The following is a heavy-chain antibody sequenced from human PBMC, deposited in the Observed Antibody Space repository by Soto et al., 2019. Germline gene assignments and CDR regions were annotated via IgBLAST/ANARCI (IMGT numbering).Heavy chain of an antibody. V-gene: IGHV3-48*02. CDR1: GFTFSTHS. CDR2: IISGGNTI. CDR3: VRGRPFYFDH. Sequence: EVQLVESGGGLVQPGGSLRLSCAASGFTFSTHSMNWVRQAPGKGLEWVSYIISGGNTIYYADSVKGRFTISRDNAKNSLYLQMNSLRDDDTAVYYCVRGRPFYFDHGGQGTLVTVSS. J-gene: IGHJ4*02. D-gene: IGHD1-1*01.